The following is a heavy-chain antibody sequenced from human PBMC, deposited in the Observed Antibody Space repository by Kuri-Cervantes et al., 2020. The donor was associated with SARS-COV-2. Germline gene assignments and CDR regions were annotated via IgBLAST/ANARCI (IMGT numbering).Heavy chain of an antibody. D-gene: IGHD3-10*02. CDR2: IIPIFGTA. CDR1: GCTFSSYA. CDR3: ARATLLFTNWFDP. Sequence: SVKVSCKASGCTFSSYAISWVRQAPGQGLEWMGGIIPIFGTANYAQKFQGRVTITADESTSTAYMELSSLRPEDTAVYYCARATLLFTNWFDPWGQGTLVTVSS. J-gene: IGHJ5*02. V-gene: IGHV1-69*13.